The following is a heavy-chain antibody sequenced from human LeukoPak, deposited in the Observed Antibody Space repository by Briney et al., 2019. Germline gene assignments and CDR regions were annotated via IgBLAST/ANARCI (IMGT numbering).Heavy chain of an antibody. CDR3: ASTAGYSYGQYYFDY. CDR1: GYTFTSYG. D-gene: IGHD5-18*01. Sequence: ASVKVSCKASGYTFTSYGISWVRQAPGQGLEWIGWISAYNGNTNYAQKLQGRVTMTTDTSTSTAYMELRSLRSDDTAVYYCASTAGYSYGQYYFDYWGQGTLVTVSS. J-gene: IGHJ4*02. V-gene: IGHV1-18*04. CDR2: ISAYNGNT.